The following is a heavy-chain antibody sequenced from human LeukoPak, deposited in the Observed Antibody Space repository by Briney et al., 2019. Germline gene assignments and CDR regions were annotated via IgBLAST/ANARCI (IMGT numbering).Heavy chain of an antibody. J-gene: IGHJ6*03. D-gene: IGHD6-13*01. V-gene: IGHV3-15*01. CDR1: GFTFSNAW. CDR3: TTDSPLYAALGIAAAGTRGYYYYYMDV. CDR2: IKSKTDGGTT. Sequence: SGGSLRLSCAASGFTFSNAWMSWVRQAPGKGLEWVGRIKSKTDGGTTDYAAPVKGRFTISSDDSKNTLYLQMNSLKTENTAVYYCTTDSPLYAALGIAAAGTRGYYYYYMDVWGKGTTVTVSS.